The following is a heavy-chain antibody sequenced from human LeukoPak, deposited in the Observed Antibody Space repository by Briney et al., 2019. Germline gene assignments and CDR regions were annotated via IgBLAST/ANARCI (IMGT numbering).Heavy chain of an antibody. V-gene: IGHV3-7*01. D-gene: IGHD2-15*01. Sequence: GGSLRLSCTASGFTFSSYWMSWGRQAPGKGLEWVADIKPDGSEGYYVDSVKGRFTISRDNAKNSLYLQMNSLRAEDTAVYSCARDSKLRSGGLFDPWGQGTLVTVSS. CDR3: ARDSKLRSGGLFDP. CDR2: IKPDGSEG. J-gene: IGHJ5*02. CDR1: GFTFSSYW.